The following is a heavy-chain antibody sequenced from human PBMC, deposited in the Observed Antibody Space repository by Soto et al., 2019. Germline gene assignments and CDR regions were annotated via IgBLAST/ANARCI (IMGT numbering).Heavy chain of an antibody. J-gene: IGHJ4*02. V-gene: IGHV1-69*12. CDR3: ARDGVLYDYSPFDY. CDR2: IIPIFGTA. CDR1: GGTFSSSA. Sequence: QVQLVQSGAEVKKPGSSVKVSCQASGGTFSSSAISWVRQAPGQGLEWMGGIIPIFGTADYAQKFQGRVMITAEDSTSTASKVLRSMRSDDAAVYYYARDGVLYDYSPFDYWGQGTLVTVSS. D-gene: IGHD4-4*01.